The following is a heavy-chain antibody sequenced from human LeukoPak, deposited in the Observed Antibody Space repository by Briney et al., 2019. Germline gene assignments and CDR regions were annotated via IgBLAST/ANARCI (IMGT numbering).Heavy chain of an antibody. CDR3: ARSFIIMVYASHNWFDP. V-gene: IGHV4-4*07. D-gene: IGHD2-8*01. Sequence: SETLSLTCTVSGGSISSYYWSWIRQPAGKGLEWIGRIYTSGSTNYNPSLKSRVTMSVDTSKNQFSLKLSSVTAADTAVYYCARSFIIMVYASHNWFDPWGQGTLVTVSS. J-gene: IGHJ5*02. CDR1: GGSISSYY. CDR2: IYTSGST.